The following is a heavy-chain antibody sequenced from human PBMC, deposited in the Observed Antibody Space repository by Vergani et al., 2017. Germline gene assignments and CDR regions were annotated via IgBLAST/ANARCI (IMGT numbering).Heavy chain of an antibody. J-gene: IGHJ4*02. CDR1: GFTFSSYG. Sequence: QVQLVESGGGVVQPGRSLRLSCAASGFTFSSYGMHWVRQAPGKGLEWVAVISYDGSNTYYADSVKGRFTLSRDNSKNTLYLQMNSLRAEDTAVYYCAKDGSHYYDSSGYKRGYFDYWGQGTLVTVSS. V-gene: IGHV3-30*18. CDR3: AKDGSHYYDSSGYKRGYFDY. D-gene: IGHD3-22*01. CDR2: ISYDGSNT.